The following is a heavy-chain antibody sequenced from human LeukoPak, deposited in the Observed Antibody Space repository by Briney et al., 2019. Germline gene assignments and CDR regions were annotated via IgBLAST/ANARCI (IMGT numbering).Heavy chain of an antibody. CDR3: ARVHGYYVWGSYRHFDP. J-gene: IGHJ5*02. V-gene: IGHV4-39*07. CDR2: INHSGST. Sequence: SETLSLTCTVSGGSISSSSYYWGWIRQPPGKGLEWIGEINHSGSTNYNPSLKSRVTISVDTSKNQFSLKLSSVTAADTAVYYCARVHGYYVWGSYRHFDPWGQGTLVTVSS. CDR1: GGSISSSSYY. D-gene: IGHD3-16*02.